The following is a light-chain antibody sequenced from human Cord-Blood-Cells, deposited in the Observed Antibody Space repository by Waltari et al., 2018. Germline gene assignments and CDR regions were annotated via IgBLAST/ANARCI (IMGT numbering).Light chain of an antibody. Sequence: QSALTQPASVSGSPGQSNTISCTGTSRDVGGYNSASWYQQHPGKAPKLMIYDVSNRPSGVSNRFSGSKSGNTASLTISGLQAEDEADYYCSSYTSSSTYVFGTGTKVTVL. CDR3: SSYTSSSTYV. V-gene: IGLV2-14*01. J-gene: IGLJ1*01. CDR1: SRDVGGYNS. CDR2: DVS.